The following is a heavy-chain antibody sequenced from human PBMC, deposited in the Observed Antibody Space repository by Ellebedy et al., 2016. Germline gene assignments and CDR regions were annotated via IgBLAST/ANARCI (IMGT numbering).Heavy chain of an antibody. D-gene: IGHD6-19*01. CDR1: GFTFNSHY. Sequence: GGSLRLSCAASGFTFNSHYMHWVRQAPGKGLEWVAIMSSDGSDKRYADSVRGRFTISRDNSKNTLYLQMNSLRSEDTAVYYCVKDRTGGWSFDYWGQGTLVTVSS. CDR2: MSSDGSDK. CDR3: VKDRTGGWSFDY. J-gene: IGHJ4*02. V-gene: IGHV3-30*18.